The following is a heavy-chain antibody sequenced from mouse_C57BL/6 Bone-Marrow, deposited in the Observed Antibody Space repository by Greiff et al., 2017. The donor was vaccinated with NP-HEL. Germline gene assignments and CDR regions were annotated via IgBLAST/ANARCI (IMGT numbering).Heavy chain of an antibody. V-gene: IGHV1-9*01. CDR2: ILPGSGST. D-gene: IGHD2-1*01. J-gene: IGHJ1*03. CDR3: ARKGTIYYGNYYWYFDV. Sequence: VQLQQYGAELMKPGASVKLSCKATGYTFTGYWIEWVKQRPGHGLEWIGEILPGSGSTNYNEKFKGKATFTADTSSNTAYMQLSSLTTEDSAIYYCARKGTIYYGNYYWYFDVWGTGTTVTVSS. CDR1: GYTFTGYW.